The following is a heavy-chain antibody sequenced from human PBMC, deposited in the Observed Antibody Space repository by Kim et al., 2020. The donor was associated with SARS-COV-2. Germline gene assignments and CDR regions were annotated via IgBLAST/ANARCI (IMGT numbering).Heavy chain of an antibody. CDR2: IYYSGST. CDR1: GGSISSSSYY. J-gene: IGHJ6*02. D-gene: IGHD3-3*01. Sequence: SETLSLTCTVSGGSISSSSYYWGWIRQPPGKGLEWIGSIYYSGSTYYNPSLKSRVTISVDTSKNQFSLKLSSVTAADTAVYYCARDVLFWSGPKEYYYYGMDVWGQGTTVTVSS. CDR3: ARDVLFWSGPKEYYYYGMDV. V-gene: IGHV4-39*07.